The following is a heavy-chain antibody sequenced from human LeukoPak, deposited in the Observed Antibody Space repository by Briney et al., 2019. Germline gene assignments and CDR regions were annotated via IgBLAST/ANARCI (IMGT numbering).Heavy chain of an antibody. D-gene: IGHD2-2*01. V-gene: IGHV4-30-2*01. CDR2: VFHSGST. CDR3: ARGGCSSASCTNWFDP. J-gene: IGHJ5*02. CDR1: GGSISSGGYS. Sequence: SQTLSLTCAVSGGSISSGGYSWNWIRQPPGKGLEWIGYVFHSGSTYYNLSLKSRLTIPVDTSKNQFSLRLNSVTAADTAVYYCARGGCSSASCTNWFDPWGQGTLVTVSS.